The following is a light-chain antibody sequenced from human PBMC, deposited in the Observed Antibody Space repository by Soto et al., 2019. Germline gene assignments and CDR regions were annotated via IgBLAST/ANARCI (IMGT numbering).Light chain of an antibody. CDR3: SAYTSSSTVV. J-gene: IGLJ2*01. V-gene: IGLV2-14*01. CDR1: SSDVGGYNY. Sequence: QSVLTQPASVSGSPGESITLSFTGTSSDVGGYNYVSWYQQPPGKAPKLMIYEVSNRPSGVSNRFSGSKSGNTASLTISGLQAEDEADYYCSAYTSSSTVVFGGGTKLTVL. CDR2: EVS.